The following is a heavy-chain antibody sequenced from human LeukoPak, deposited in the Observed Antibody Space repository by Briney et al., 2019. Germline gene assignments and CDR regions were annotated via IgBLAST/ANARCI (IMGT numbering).Heavy chain of an antibody. Sequence: SETLSLTCNVSGYSISSGYYWGWIRQPPGKGLEWIGSMYHSGSTYYNPSLNSRVTISVDTSKNQVSLKMSSVTAADTAVYYCARGLLSGGNWFDPWGQGTLVTVSS. J-gene: IGHJ5*02. V-gene: IGHV4-38-2*02. CDR3: ARGLLSGGNWFDP. D-gene: IGHD3-3*01. CDR2: MYHSGST. CDR1: GYSISSGYY.